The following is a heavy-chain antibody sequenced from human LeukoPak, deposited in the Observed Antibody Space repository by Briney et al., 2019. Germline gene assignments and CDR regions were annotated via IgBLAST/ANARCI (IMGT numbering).Heavy chain of an antibody. Sequence: PGRTLRLSCAASGFTFSRHGMHWVRQAPGKGLEWVAVIWYDGSNKYYADSVKGRFTISRDNSKNTLYLQMNSLRAEDTAVYYCARDVEQQLVLNNWFDPWGQGTLVTVSS. CDR1: GFTFSRHG. CDR3: ARDVEQQLVLNNWFDP. D-gene: IGHD6-13*01. CDR2: IWYDGSNK. J-gene: IGHJ5*02. V-gene: IGHV3-33*01.